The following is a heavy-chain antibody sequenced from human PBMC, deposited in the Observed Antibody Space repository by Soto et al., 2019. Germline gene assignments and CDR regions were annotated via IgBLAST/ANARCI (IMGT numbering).Heavy chain of an antibody. CDR3: ARGPVVPAAMFEKPLTTQRRNYYMDV. J-gene: IGHJ6*03. CDR2: INHSGST. CDR1: GGSFSGYY. D-gene: IGHD2-2*01. Sequence: SETLSLTCAVYGGSFSGYYWSWIRQPPGKGLEWIGEINHSGSTNYNPSLKSRVTISVDTSKNQFSLKLSSVTAADTAVYYCARGPVVPAAMFEKPLTTQRRNYYMDVWGKGTTVTVSS. V-gene: IGHV4-34*01.